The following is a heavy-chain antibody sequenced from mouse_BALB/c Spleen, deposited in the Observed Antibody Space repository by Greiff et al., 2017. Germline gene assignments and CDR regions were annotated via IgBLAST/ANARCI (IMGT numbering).Heavy chain of an antibody. CDR2: IYPGDGDT. J-gene: IGHJ4*01. CDR1: GYAFRSYW. CDR3: ARSLGGDY. Sequence: QVQLKESGAELVRPGSSVKISCKASGYAFRSYWMNWVKQRPGQGLEWIGQIYPGDGDTNYNGKFKGKATLTADKSSSTAYMQLSSLTSEDSAVYFCARSLGGDYWGQGTSVTVSS. V-gene: IGHV1-80*01. D-gene: IGHD4-1*01.